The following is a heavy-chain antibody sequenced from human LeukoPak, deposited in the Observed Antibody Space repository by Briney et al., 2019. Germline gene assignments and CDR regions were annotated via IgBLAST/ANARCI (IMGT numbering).Heavy chain of an antibody. J-gene: IGHJ4*02. CDR2: INPSGGST. D-gene: IGHD3-10*01. CDR1: GYTFTSYY. Sequence: ASVKVSCKASGYTFTSYYMHWVRQAPGQGLEWMGIINPSGGSTSYAQKFQGRVTMTRDTSTSTVYMELSRLRSEDTAVYYCARGYYGSGSPYYFDYWGQGTLVTVSS. V-gene: IGHV1-46*01. CDR3: ARGYYGSGSPYYFDY.